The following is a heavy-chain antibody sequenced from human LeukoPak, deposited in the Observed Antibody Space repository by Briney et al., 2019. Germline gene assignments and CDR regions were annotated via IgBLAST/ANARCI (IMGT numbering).Heavy chain of an antibody. CDR1: GFTFSSYN. V-gene: IGHV3-21*06. J-gene: IGHJ3*02. CDR2: TSSGSNYI. CDR3: ARGGLQQQMRDLFDI. D-gene: IGHD4-11*01. Sequence: PGGSLRLSCAASGFTFSSYNMNWVRQAPGKGLEWVSSTSSGSNYIYYADSVKGRFTISRDNAKNSLHLQMNSLRAEDTAVYYCARGGLQQQMRDLFDIWGQGTMVTVSS.